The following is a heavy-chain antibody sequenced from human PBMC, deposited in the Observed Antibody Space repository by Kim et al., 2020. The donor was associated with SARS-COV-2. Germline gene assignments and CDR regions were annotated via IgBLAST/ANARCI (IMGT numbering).Heavy chain of an antibody. Sequence: ASVKVSCKASGYTFTGYYMHWVRQAPGQGLEWMGWINPNSGGTNYAQKFQGRVTMTRDTSISTAYMELSRLRSDDTAVYYCARDDHNYDFWSGYYTTYYFYSMDVWGQGTTVTVSS. CDR2: INPNSGGT. V-gene: IGHV1-2*02. D-gene: IGHD3-3*01. CDR1: GYTFTGYY. CDR3: ARDDHNYDFWSGYYTTYYFYSMDV. J-gene: IGHJ6*02.